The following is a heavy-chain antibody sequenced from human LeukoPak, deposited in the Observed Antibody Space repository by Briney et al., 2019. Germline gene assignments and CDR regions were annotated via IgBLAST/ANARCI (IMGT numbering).Heavy chain of an antibody. Sequence: ASVKVSCKASGYTFTGYYMHWLRQAPGQGLEWMGWINPNSGGTNYAQKFQGRVTMTRDTSISTAYMELSRLRSDDTAVYYYGSGHCLVVMPPYYSSGAFDIWGQGTMVTVSS. D-gene: IGHD2-21*01. CDR1: GYTFTGYY. CDR2: INPNSGGT. J-gene: IGHJ3*02. CDR3: GSGHCLVVMPPYYSSGAFDI. V-gene: IGHV1-2*02.